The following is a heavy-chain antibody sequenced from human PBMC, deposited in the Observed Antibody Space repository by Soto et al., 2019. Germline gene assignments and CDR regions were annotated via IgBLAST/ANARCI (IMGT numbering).Heavy chain of an antibody. CDR3: ARGGWYVDY. CDR2: ISWNSGSI. D-gene: IGHD6-19*01. V-gene: IGHV3-9*01. Sequence: EVQLVESGGGLVQPGRSLRLSCAASGFTFDDYAMHWVRQAPGKGLEWVSGISWNSGSIGYADSVKGRFTISRDNAKNSLYLQMNSLRAEDTALYYCARGGWYVDYWGQGTLVTVSS. CDR1: GFTFDDYA. J-gene: IGHJ4*02.